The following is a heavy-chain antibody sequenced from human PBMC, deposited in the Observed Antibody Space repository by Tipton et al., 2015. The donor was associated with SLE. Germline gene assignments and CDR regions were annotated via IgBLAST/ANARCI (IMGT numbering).Heavy chain of an antibody. CDR1: GFTFSDYY. J-gene: IGHJ3*02. V-gene: IGHV3-11*03. CDR3: ARSLRYSGAFDI. D-gene: IGHD5-12*01. Sequence: SLRLSCAASGFTFSDYYMSWIRQAPGKGLEWVSYISSSSSYTNYADSVKGRFTISRDNAKNSLYRQMNSLRAEDTAVYYCARSLRYSGAFDIWGQGTMVTVSS. CDR2: ISSSSSYT.